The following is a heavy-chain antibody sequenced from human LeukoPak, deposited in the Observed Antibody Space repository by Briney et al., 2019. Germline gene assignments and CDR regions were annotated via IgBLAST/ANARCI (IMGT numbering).Heavy chain of an antibody. CDR2: MNPNSGNT. Sequence: ASVKVSCKASGYTFTSYDINWVRQATGQGLEWMGWMNPNSGNTGYAQKFQGRVTITRNTSISTAYMELSSLRSEDTAVYYCARGRIMITFGGVIVTDAFDIWGQGTMVTVSS. CDR1: GYTFTSYD. J-gene: IGHJ3*02. CDR3: ARGRIMITFGGVIVTDAFDI. D-gene: IGHD3-16*02. V-gene: IGHV1-8*03.